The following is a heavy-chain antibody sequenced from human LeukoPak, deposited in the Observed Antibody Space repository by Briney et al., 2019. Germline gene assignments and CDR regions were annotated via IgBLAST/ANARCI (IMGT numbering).Heavy chain of an antibody. CDR2: IFPSDSDT. V-gene: IGHV5-51*01. CDR3: ARLPSGWAAPPPSAFDF. D-gene: IGHD3-10*01. CDR1: GYSFTSYW. J-gene: IGHJ3*01. Sequence: GESPKISCEGSGYSFTSYWIAWARQMPGKGLEWMGIIFPSDSDTRYTPSFQGQVTISADKSINTAYLQWNSLKASDSAMYYCARLPSGWAAPPPSAFDFWGQGTMVTVST.